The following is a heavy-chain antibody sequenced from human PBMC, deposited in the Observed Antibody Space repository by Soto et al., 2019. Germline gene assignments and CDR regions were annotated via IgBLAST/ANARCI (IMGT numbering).Heavy chain of an antibody. Sequence: ASVKVSCKASGYTFTSYAIHWVRQAPGQRLEWKGWINAGNGNKKYSQKFQGRVTITRDTSASTAYMELSSLKSEDTAVYYCARGDWWLFDYWGQGTLVTVSS. V-gene: IGHV1-3*01. J-gene: IGHJ4*02. CDR3: ARGDWWLFDY. CDR1: GYTFTSYA. D-gene: IGHD2-8*02. CDR2: INAGNGNK.